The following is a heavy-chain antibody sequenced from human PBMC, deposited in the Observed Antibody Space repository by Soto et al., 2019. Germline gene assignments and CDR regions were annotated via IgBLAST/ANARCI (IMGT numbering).Heavy chain of an antibody. CDR1: GYSFTSYW. J-gene: IGHJ3*02. D-gene: IGHD3-22*01. V-gene: IGHV5-51*01. Sequence: PGESLKISCKGSGYSFTSYWIGWVRQMPGKGLEWMGIIYPGDSDTRYSPSFQGQVTISADKSISTAYLQWSSLKASDTAMYYCARPPAYYDGSGYGEFDAFDIWGQGTMVTVSS. CDR2: IYPGDSDT. CDR3: ARPPAYYDGSGYGEFDAFDI.